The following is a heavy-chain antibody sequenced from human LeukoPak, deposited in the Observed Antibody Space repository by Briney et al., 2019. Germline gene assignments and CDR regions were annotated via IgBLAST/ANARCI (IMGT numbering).Heavy chain of an antibody. D-gene: IGHD4-23*01. CDR2: ISSSSSYI. J-gene: IGHJ4*02. V-gene: IGHV3-21*01. Sequence: PGGSLRLSCAASGFTFSSYSMNWVRQAPGKGLEWVSSISSSSSYIYYADSVKGRFTISRDNAKNSLYLQMNSLRAEDTAVYYCARYGGTFSFSFDYWGLGTLVTVSS. CDR3: ARYGGTFSFSFDY. CDR1: GFTFSSYS.